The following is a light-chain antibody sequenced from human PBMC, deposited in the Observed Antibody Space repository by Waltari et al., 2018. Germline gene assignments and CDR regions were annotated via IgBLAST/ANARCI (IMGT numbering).Light chain of an antibody. V-gene: IGLV3-21*04. CDR1: DIGSKS. CDR3: HLWDSSTVNWV. CDR2: YDN. Sequence: SYVPTQPPSVSVAPGKTASITCGGDDIGSKSVHWFQQKPGQAPVLVIYYDNDRPSGIPERFSGSNSGNTATLTISRVEAGDEADYYCHLWDSSTVNWVFGGETKLTVL. J-gene: IGLJ3*02.